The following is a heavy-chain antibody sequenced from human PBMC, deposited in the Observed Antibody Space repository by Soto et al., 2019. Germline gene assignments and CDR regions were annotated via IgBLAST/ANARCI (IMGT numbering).Heavy chain of an antibody. CDR2: ISSSSSYI. Sequence: EVQLVESGGGLVKPGGSLRLSCAASGFTFSSSSMNWVRQAPGKGLEWVSSISSSSSYIYYVDSVKGRFTISRDNAKNRLGLHMNSLRAEEAAVYYGARTYGCSGGSCAVLYYYYYYRDVLGQGRPVTVSS. CDR3: ARTYGCSGGSCAVLYYYYYYRDV. V-gene: IGHV3-21*01. CDR1: GFTFSSSS. J-gene: IGHJ6*03. D-gene: IGHD2-15*01.